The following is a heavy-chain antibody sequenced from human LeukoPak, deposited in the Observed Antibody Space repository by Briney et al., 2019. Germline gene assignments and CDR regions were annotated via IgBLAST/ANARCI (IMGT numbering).Heavy chain of an antibody. D-gene: IGHD6-13*01. CDR3: ARWGSIAAARFDY. J-gene: IGHJ4*02. V-gene: IGHV4-4*09. CDR1: GGSISSYY. CDR2: IYTSGST. Sequence: SETLSLTCTVSGGSISSYYWSWIRQPPGKGLEWIGYIYTSGSTNYNPSLKSRVTISVDTSKNHFSLNLSSVTAADTAVYYCARWGSIAAARFDYWGQGTLVIVSS.